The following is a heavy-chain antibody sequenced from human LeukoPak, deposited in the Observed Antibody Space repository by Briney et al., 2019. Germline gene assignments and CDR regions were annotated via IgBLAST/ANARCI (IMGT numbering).Heavy chain of an antibody. CDR1: GFTFTDYA. J-gene: IGHJ3*01. Sequence: GGSLRLSCAASGFTFTDYAFHWVRQAPGKGLEWVTIISYSGESYADSVSGRFAISRDNSKNTVYLQMDSLRADDTAMYYCARYHLNQNVFDVWGQGTMVTVSS. CDR2: ISYSGE. CDR3: ARYHLNQNVFDV. V-gene: IGHV3-30*01. D-gene: IGHD1-14*01.